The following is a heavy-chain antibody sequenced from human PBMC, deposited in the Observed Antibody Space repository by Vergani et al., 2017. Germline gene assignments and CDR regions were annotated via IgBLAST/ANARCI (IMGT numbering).Heavy chain of an antibody. V-gene: IGHV4-30-4*01. D-gene: IGHD3-22*01. CDR1: GGSISSGDYY. Sequence: QVQLQESGPGLVKPSQTLSLTCTVSGGSISSGDYYWSWIRQPPGKGLEWIGYIYYSGSTYYNPSLKSRVTISVDTSKNQFSLKLSSVTAADTAVYYCARVRPAVVVIDVTFDYWGQRTLVTVSS. CDR3: ARVRPAVVVIDVTFDY. J-gene: IGHJ4*02. CDR2: IYYSGST.